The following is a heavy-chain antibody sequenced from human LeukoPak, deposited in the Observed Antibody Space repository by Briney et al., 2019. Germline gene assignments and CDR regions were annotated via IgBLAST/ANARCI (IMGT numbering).Heavy chain of an antibody. J-gene: IGHJ6*02. V-gene: IGHV1-69*13. CDR3: ARDRMTRNTGHLRNYYYGMDV. D-gene: IGHD1/OR15-1a*01. CDR2: IIPIFGTA. Sequence: SVKVTCKASRGTFSSYAISWVRQAPGQGLEWMGGIIPIFGTANYAQKFQGRVTITADESTSTAYMELSSLRSEDTAVYYCARDRMTRNTGHLRNYYYGMDVWGQGTTVTVSS. CDR1: RGTFSSYA.